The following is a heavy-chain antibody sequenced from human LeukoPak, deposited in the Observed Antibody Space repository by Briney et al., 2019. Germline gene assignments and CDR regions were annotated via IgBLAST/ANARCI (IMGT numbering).Heavy chain of an antibody. V-gene: IGHV4-34*01. D-gene: IGHD3-10*01. CDR3: ARSYYGSEGTYYYYYMDV. J-gene: IGHJ6*03. CDR1: GGSFSAYY. Sequence: SETLSLTCAVHGGSFSAYYWSWIRQSPEKGLEWIGEINHSGSTNYNPSLKSRVTISVDTSKNQFSLKLSSVTAADTAVYYCARSYYGSEGTYYYYYMDVWGKGTTVTISS. CDR2: INHSGST.